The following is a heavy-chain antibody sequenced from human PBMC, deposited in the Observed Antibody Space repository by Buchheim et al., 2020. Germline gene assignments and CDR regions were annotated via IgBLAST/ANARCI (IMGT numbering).Heavy chain of an antibody. J-gene: IGHJ4*02. CDR2: ISYDGSNK. Sequence: QVQLVESGGGVVQPGRSLRLSCAASGFTFSSYGMHWVRQAPGKGLEWVAVISYDGSNKYYADSVKGRFTISRDYSKNTLYLQMNSLRAEDTAVYYCAKDPGYSYGTVFDYWGQGTL. CDR3: AKDPGYSYGTVFDY. CDR1: GFTFSSYG. D-gene: IGHD5-18*01. V-gene: IGHV3-30*18.